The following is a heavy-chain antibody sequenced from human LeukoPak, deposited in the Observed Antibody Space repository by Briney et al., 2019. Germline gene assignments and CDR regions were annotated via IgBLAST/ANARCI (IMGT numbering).Heavy chain of an antibody. Sequence: GGSLRLSCAAAGFTFSSYAMSWVRQAPGKGLEWVSAISGSGGSTYYADSVKGRFTISRDNSKNTLFLQMNSLRAEDTAVYYCAKSLAVAGEPCFDYWGQGTLVTVSS. J-gene: IGHJ4*02. CDR1: GFTFSSYA. CDR2: ISGSGGST. V-gene: IGHV3-23*01. CDR3: AKSLAVAGEPCFDY. D-gene: IGHD6-19*01.